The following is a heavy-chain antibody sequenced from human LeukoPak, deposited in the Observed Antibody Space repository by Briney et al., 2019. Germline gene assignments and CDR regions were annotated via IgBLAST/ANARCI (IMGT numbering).Heavy chain of an antibody. V-gene: IGHV1-18*04. D-gene: IGHD3-22*01. CDR1: GYTFTDYF. Sequence: ASVKVSCKSSGYTFTDYFLHWVRQAPGQGLEWMGWISAYNGNTNYAQKLQGRVTMTTDTSTSTAYMELRSLRSDDTAVYYCARDGIEGYYYDSSGYSDYWGQGTLVTVSS. CDR2: ISAYNGNT. CDR3: ARDGIEGYYYDSSGYSDY. J-gene: IGHJ4*02.